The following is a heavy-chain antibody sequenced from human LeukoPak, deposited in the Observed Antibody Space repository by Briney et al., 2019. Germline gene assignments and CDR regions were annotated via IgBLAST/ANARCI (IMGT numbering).Heavy chain of an antibody. CDR2: INHSGST. J-gene: IGHJ3*02. V-gene: IGHV4-34*01. CDR3: ARVRASSYAFDI. CDR1: GGSFSGYY. D-gene: IGHD3-10*01. Sequence: SETLSLTCAVYGGSFSGYYWSWIRQPPGKGLEWIGEINHSGSTNYNPSLKSRVTISVDTSENQFSLKLSSVTAADTAVYYCARVRASSYAFDIWGQGTMVTVSS.